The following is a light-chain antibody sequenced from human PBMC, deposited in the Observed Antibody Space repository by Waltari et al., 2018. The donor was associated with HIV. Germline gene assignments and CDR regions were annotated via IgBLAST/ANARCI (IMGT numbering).Light chain of an antibody. CDR3: MQALQTPPFT. Sequence: EIVMTQSPLSLPVTPGEPASISCRSRQSLLYRNGKNYLEWYVQKPGQSPQLLIYLASNRASGVPARFSGSGSGTDFTLKISTVEAEDVGIYYCMQALQTPPFTFGPGTKVDLK. CDR2: LAS. CDR1: QSLLYRNGKNY. V-gene: IGKV2-28*01. J-gene: IGKJ3*01.